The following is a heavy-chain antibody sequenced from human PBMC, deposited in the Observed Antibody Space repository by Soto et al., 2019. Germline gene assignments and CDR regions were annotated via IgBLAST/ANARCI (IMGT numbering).Heavy chain of an antibody. J-gene: IGHJ3*02. V-gene: IGHV3-7*01. CDR2: IKQDGSEK. D-gene: IGHD2-15*01. CDR1: GFTFSSYW. Sequence: EVQLVESGGGLVQPGGSLRLSCAASGFTFSSYWMSWVRQAPGKGLEWVANIKQDGSEKYYVDSVKGRFTISRDNAKTSLYLQMNSLRAEATAVYYCARYVVRRDFDIWGQGTMVTVSS. CDR3: ARYVVRRDFDI.